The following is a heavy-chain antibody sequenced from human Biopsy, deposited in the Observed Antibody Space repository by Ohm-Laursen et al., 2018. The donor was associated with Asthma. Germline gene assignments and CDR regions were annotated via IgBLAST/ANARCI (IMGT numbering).Heavy chain of an antibody. V-gene: IGHV4-39*07. CDR3: ARGVVYGGDSYAEYFQH. J-gene: IGHJ1*01. CDR2: FYYSGST. Sequence: GTLSLTCTVSGGSFSSSSYYWAWIRQPPGKGLEWIGCFYYSGSTYYHPSLKSRVTVSLDTSKNQFFLRLSSVTAADAAVYYCARGVVYGGDSYAEYFQHWGQGTLVTVSS. D-gene: IGHD4-23*01. CDR1: GGSFSSSSYY.